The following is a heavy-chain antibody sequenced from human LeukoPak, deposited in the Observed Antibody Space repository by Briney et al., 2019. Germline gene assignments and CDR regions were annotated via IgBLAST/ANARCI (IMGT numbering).Heavy chain of an antibody. J-gene: IGHJ6*03. D-gene: IGHD2-2*03. CDR2: INHRGST. CDR3: ARGLRVDIAQSSPKYNYYMDV. Sequence: SETLSLTCAVYGGSFSGYYWSWMRQPPGKGLEWIGEINHRGSTSYNPSLKSRVTISVDTSKNQFSLKLSSVTAADTAVYYCARGLRVDIAQSSPKYNYYMDVWGKGTTVAVSS. CDR1: GGSFSGYY. V-gene: IGHV4-34*01.